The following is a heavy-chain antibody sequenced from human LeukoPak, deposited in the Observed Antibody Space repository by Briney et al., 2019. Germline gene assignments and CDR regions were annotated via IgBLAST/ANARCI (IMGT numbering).Heavy chain of an antibody. V-gene: IGHV3-33*01. CDR2: IWFDGTNK. D-gene: IGHD3-16*01. J-gene: IGHJ1*01. Sequence: GRSLRLSCATSGFTFSSYGMHWVRQAPGKGLEWVALIWFDGTNKYYADSVKGRFTISRDPSKNTLYLQMNGLGAEDTAVYYCARIHNNYGMGYFQHWGQGTLVTVSS. CDR1: GFTFSSYG. CDR3: ARIHNNYGMGYFQH.